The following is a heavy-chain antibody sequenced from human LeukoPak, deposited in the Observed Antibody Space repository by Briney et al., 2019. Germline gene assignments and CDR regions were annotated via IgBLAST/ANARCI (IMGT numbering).Heavy chain of an antibody. CDR1: GYTFTTSG. J-gene: IGHJ1*01. V-gene: IGHV1-18*01. Sequence: ASVKVSCKASGYTFTTSGISWVRQAPGQWLEWMGWISGYNGNTKYAQRFQGRVTMTTDTSTSTVYMDLRSLRSDDTAMYFCARDRVQIVGASSVYFQYWGQGTLVTVSS. D-gene: IGHD1-26*01. CDR3: ARDRVQIVGASSVYFQY. CDR2: ISGYNGNT.